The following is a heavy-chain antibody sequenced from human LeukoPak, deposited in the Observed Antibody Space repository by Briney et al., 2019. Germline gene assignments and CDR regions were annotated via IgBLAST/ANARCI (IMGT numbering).Heavy chain of an antibody. CDR3: VRAYHPGGWFDP. CDR2: ISSSSSYI. J-gene: IGHJ5*02. D-gene: IGHD2-21*01. Sequence: PGGSLRLSCAASGFTFSSYRMNWVRQAPGRGLEWVSSISSSSSYIYYADSVKGRFTISRDNAKNSLYLQMNSLIAEDTAVHYCVRAYHPGGWFDPWGQGTLVTVSS. CDR1: GFTFSSYR. V-gene: IGHV3-21*01.